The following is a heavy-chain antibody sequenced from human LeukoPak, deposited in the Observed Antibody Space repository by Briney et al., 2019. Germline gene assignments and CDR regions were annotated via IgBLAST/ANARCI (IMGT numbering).Heavy chain of an antibody. V-gene: IGHV4-59*12. Sequence: PSETLSLTCTVSGGSISSYYWSWIRQPPGKGLEWIGYIYYSGSTNYNPSLKSRVTISVDTSKNLFSLKLSSMTAADTAVYYCARDGAPYYDFLYWGQGTLVTVSS. D-gene: IGHD3-3*01. CDR1: GGSISSYY. J-gene: IGHJ4*02. CDR3: ARDGAPYYDFLY. CDR2: IYYSGST.